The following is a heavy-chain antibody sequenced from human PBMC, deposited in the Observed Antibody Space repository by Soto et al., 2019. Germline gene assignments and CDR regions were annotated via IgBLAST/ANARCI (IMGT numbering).Heavy chain of an antibody. Sequence: SETLSLTCTVSGGSISSYYWSWIRQPPGKGLEWIGYIYYSGSTNYNPSLKSRVTISVDTSKNQFSLKLSSVTAADTAVYYCARIRSGYDWRGYRMDVWGQGTTVTVSS. D-gene: IGHD5-12*01. CDR1: GGSISSYY. CDR3: ARIRSGYDWRGYRMDV. CDR2: IYYSGST. V-gene: IGHV4-59*08. J-gene: IGHJ6*02.